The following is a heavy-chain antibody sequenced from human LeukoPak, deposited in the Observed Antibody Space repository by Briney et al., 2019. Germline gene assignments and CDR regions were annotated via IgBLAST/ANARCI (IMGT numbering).Heavy chain of an antibody. J-gene: IGHJ4*02. CDR3: ARYSSGWSYSFDY. Sequence: PSETLSLTCTVSGDSISSSSYYWGWIRQHPGKGLEWIGYTYYSGSTYYNPSLKSRVSISVDTSKNQFSLKLSSVTAAETAVYYCARYSSGWSYSFDYWGQGTLVTVSS. CDR1: GDSISSSSYY. CDR2: TYYSGST. D-gene: IGHD6-19*01. V-gene: IGHV4-31*03.